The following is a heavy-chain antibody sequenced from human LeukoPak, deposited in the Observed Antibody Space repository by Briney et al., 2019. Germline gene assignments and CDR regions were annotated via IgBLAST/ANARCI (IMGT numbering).Heavy chain of an antibody. J-gene: IGHJ5*02. CDR2: ISGSGGST. D-gene: IGHD2-8*01. CDR1: GFTVSSNS. CDR3: AKLKACTNGVCYTGWFDP. V-gene: IGHV3-23*01. Sequence: GGSLRLSCTVSGFTVSSNSMSWVRQAPGKGLEWVSAISGSGGSTYYADSVKGRFTISRDNSKNTLYLQMNSLRAEDTAVYYCAKLKACTNGVCYTGWFDPWGQGTLVTVSS.